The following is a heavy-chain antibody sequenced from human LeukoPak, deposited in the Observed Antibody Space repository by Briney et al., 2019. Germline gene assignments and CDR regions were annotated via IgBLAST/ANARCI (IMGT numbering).Heavy chain of an antibody. V-gene: IGHV3-48*03. D-gene: IGHD3-10*01. J-gene: IGHJ6*02. CDR2: ISSSGSTI. CDR1: GFTFSSYE. Sequence: PGGSLRLSCAASGFTFSSYEMNWVRQAPGKGLEWVSYISSSGSTIYYADSVKGRFTISRGNAKNSLYLQMNSLRAEDTAVYYCARDLWFGEEHPYYYYGMDVWGQGTTVTVSS. CDR3: ARDLWFGEEHPYYYYGMDV.